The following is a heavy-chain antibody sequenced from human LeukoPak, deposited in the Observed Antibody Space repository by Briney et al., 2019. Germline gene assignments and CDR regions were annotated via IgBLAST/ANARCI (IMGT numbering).Heavy chain of an antibody. Sequence: SETLSLTCTVSGGSISSGSYYWSWIRQPAGKGLEWIGRIYTSGSTNYNPSLKSRVTISVDTSKHQFSLKLSSVTAADTAVYYCARDQGRTPNAFDIWGQGTMVTVSS. CDR1: GGSISSGSYY. V-gene: IGHV4-61*02. J-gene: IGHJ3*02. CDR2: IYTSGST. D-gene: IGHD2-2*01. CDR3: ARDQGRTPNAFDI.